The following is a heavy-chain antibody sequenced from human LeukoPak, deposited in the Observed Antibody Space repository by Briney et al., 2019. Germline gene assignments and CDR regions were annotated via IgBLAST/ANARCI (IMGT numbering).Heavy chain of an antibody. D-gene: IGHD2-15*01. CDR2: ISGSSVNT. V-gene: IGHV3-23*01. CDR1: GFIFNSYD. CDR3: ARLPRIVVVAAAAYFDS. Sequence: GGSLRLSCAASGFIFNSYDMSWVRQAPGKGLEWVSSISGSSVNTYYADSVKGRFTISRDNSKNTLYLHMNSLRAEDTAVYYCARLPRIVVVAAAAYFDSWGQGALVTVSS. J-gene: IGHJ4*02.